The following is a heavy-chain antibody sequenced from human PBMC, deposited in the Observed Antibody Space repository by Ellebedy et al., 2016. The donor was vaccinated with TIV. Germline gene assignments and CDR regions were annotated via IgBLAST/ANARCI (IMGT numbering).Heavy chain of an antibody. CDR1: GFTFSRNW. D-gene: IGHD1-26*01. CDR2: INQDGSAK. Sequence: GESLKISCAASGFTFSRNWMSWVRQAPGKGLEWVANINQDGSAKYYVDSVKGRFTISRDNAKNSLYLQMNSLRAEDTAVYYCARGGPYYYYGMDVWGQGTTVTVSS. J-gene: IGHJ6*02. V-gene: IGHV3-7*02. CDR3: ARGGPYYYYGMDV.